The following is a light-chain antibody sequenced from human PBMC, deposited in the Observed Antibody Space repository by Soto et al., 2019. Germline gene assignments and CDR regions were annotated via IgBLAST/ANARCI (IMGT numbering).Light chain of an antibody. CDR3: CSYAGSSTYV. J-gene: IGLJ1*01. Sequence: SALTQPASVNGSPGQSITISCTRTSSDVGSYNLVSWYQQHPGKAPKLMIYEVSKRPSGVSNRFSGSKSGNTASLTISGLQAEDEADYYCCSYAGSSTYVFGTGTKVTVL. CDR1: SSDVGSYNL. V-gene: IGLV2-23*02. CDR2: EVS.